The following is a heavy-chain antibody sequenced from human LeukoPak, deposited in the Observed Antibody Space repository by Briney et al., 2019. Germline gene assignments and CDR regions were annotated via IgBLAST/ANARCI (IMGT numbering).Heavy chain of an antibody. CDR3: AKYGVYGDYVRLFDY. Sequence: ASVKVSCKASGGTFSSYAISWVRQAPGQGLEWMGWINPNSGGTNYAQKFQGRVTMTRDTSISTAYMELSRLRSDDTAVYYCAKYGVYGDYVRLFDYWGQGTLVTVSS. D-gene: IGHD4-17*01. J-gene: IGHJ4*02. CDR1: GGTFSSYA. CDR2: INPNSGGT. V-gene: IGHV1-2*02.